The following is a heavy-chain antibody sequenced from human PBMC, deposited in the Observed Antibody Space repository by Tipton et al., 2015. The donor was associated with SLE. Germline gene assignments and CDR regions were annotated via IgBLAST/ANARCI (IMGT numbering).Heavy chain of an antibody. CDR3: VRDVTSSGVSDF. CDR1: GGSISSYY. J-gene: IGHJ4*02. Sequence: TLSLTCTVSGGSISSYYWGWIRQPPGKGLEWLGTIYYTGSTYYNPSLKSRVTVSLDTSKNQFSLKVNSLTAADTAVYYCVRDVTSSGVSDFWGQGTLVTVFS. CDR2: IYYTGST. V-gene: IGHV4-39*07. D-gene: IGHD6-19*01.